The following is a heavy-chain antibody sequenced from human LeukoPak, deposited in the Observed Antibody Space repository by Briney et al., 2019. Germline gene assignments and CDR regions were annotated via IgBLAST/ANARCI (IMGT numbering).Heavy chain of an antibody. CDR1: GDSISIHY. CDR3: ARSPRVGAYYYYYYMDV. CDR2: IDHTGST. D-gene: IGHD1-26*01. Sequence: SETLSLTCSVAGDSISIHYWSWIRQPPGKGLEWIGYIDHTGSTNYNPSLNSRVTISRDTSKNHFSLELSSVTAADTAVYYCARSPRVGAYYYYYYMDVWGKGTTVTVSS. V-gene: IGHV4-59*11. J-gene: IGHJ6*03.